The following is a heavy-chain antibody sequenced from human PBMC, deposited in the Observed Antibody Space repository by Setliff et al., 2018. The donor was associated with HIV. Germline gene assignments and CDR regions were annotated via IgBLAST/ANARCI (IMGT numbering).Heavy chain of an antibody. CDR2: MKPNSGGT. CDR3: ARDHRMWDYGGNFLLREYFHH. D-gene: IGHD4-17*01. Sequence: AAVKVTCKTSGYTFSGYYVHWVRQAPGQGLEWVGWMKPNSGGTNYAQKFQGRVTMTRDTSTSTAYMDLSRLRSDDTAVYYCARDHRMWDYGGNFLLREYFHHWGQGTLFTVSS. J-gene: IGHJ1*01. CDR1: GYTFSGYY. V-gene: IGHV1-2*02.